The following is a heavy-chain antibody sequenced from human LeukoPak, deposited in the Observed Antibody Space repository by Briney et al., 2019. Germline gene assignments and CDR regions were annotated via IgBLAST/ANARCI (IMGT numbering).Heavy chain of an antibody. CDR3: ARGGSSLSYGMDV. J-gene: IGHJ6*02. D-gene: IGHD6-6*01. V-gene: IGHV3-21*01. CDR2: ISSSSSYI. Sequence: GGSLRLSCAASGFTFSSYGMHWVRQAPGKGLEWVSSISSSSSYIYYADSVRGRFTISRDNAKNSLYLQMNSLRAEDTAVYYCARGGSSLSYGMDVWGQGTTVTVSS. CDR1: GFTFSSYG.